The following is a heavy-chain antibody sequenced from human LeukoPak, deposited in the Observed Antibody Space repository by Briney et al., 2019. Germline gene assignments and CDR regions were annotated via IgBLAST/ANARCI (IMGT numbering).Heavy chain of an antibody. D-gene: IGHD1-1*01. CDR2: IKRDGSEK. Sequence: PGGSLRLSCAASGFTLSSYWMSWVRQAPGKGLGWVANIKRDGSEKYYVDSVKGRFSISRDNAKNSLYLQMNSLRVEDTAVYYCVRDDRATKPCWGQGTLVTVSS. V-gene: IGHV3-7*01. CDR1: GFTLSSYW. J-gene: IGHJ4*02. CDR3: VRDDRATKPC.